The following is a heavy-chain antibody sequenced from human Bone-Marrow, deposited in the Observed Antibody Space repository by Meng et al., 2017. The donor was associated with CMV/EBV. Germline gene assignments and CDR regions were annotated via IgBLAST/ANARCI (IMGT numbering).Heavy chain of an antibody. Sequence: ASVKVSCKASGYTFSYYDIIWVRQASGQGLEWMGWMNPNSGNTGYAQKFQGRVTITRNTSISTAYMELSSLRSEDTAVYYCARAKYDFWSGHFDYWGQGTLVTVSS. D-gene: IGHD3-3*01. CDR3: ARAKYDFWSGHFDY. V-gene: IGHV1-8*01. J-gene: IGHJ4*02. CDR2: MNPNSGNT. CDR1: GYTFSYYD.